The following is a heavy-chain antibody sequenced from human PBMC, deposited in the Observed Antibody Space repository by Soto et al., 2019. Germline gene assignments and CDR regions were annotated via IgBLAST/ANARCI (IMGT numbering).Heavy chain of an antibody. J-gene: IGHJ6*02. CDR2: ISAYNGNT. Sequence: VASVKVSCKASGYTFTSYGISWVRQAPGQGLEWMGWISAYNGNTNYAQKLQGRVTMTTDTSTSTAYMELRSLRSDDTAVYYCAREKQLVPDYYYYGMDVWGQGTTVTVSS. D-gene: IGHD6-6*01. V-gene: IGHV1-18*01. CDR3: AREKQLVPDYYYYGMDV. CDR1: GYTFTSYG.